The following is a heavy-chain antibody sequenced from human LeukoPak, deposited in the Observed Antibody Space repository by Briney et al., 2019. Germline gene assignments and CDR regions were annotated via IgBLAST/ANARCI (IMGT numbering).Heavy chain of an antibody. J-gene: IGHJ4*02. CDR1: GFTFSSYA. CDR3: AKAPFRYYGSGIDY. CDR2: ISGSGGST. V-gene: IGHV3-23*01. D-gene: IGHD3-10*01. Sequence: GGSLRLSCAASGFTFSSYAMSWVRQAPGKELEWVSAISGSGGSTYYADSVKGRFTISRDNSKNTLYLQMNSLRAEDTAVYYCAKAPFRYYGSGIDYWGQGTLVTVSS.